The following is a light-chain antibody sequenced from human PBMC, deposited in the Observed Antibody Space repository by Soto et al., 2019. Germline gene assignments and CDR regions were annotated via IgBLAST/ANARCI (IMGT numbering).Light chain of an antibody. CDR2: EVS. CDR1: SSDVGGYNY. Sequence: QSALTQPASVSGSPGQSITISCTGTSSDVGGYNYVSWYQQHPGKAPKLMIYEVSNRPSRVSNRFSGPKSGNTASLTISGLQAEDEADYYCSSYTSSSIDYVFGTGTKVTVL. V-gene: IGLV2-14*01. J-gene: IGLJ1*01. CDR3: SSYTSSSIDYV.